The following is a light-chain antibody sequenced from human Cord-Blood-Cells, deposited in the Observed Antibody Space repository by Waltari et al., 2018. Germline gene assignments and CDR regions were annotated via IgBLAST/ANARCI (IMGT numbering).Light chain of an antibody. Sequence: DIVMTQSPDSLAVSLGERATINCKSRQSVLYSSNNKNYLAWYQQKPGQPPKLLIYGASTRESGVPDRFSGSGSGTDFTLTISSLQAEDVAVYYCQQYYSTPHTFGQGTKLEIK. CDR1: QSVLYSSNNKNY. CDR2: GAS. J-gene: IGKJ2*01. CDR3: QQYYSTPHT. V-gene: IGKV4-1*01.